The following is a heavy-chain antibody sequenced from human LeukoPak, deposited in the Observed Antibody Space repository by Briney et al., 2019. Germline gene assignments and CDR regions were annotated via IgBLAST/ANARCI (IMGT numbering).Heavy chain of an antibody. Sequence: AGGSLRLSCSASGFTFSRFWMSWVRQAPGKGLEYVALIKQGGSEIYHMDSVKGRFTISRADATNSLYLQTNSLRVEDTALYYCARDRESESDSEGDYWGQGTLATVSS. V-gene: IGHV3-7*01. CDR1: GFTFSRFW. CDR3: ARDRESESDSEGDY. J-gene: IGHJ4*02. CDR2: IKQGGSEI. D-gene: IGHD4-11*01.